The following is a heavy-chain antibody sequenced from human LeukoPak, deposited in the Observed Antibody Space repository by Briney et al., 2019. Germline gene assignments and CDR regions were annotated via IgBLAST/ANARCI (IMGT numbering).Heavy chain of an antibody. V-gene: IGHV4-34*01. Sequence: PSETLSLTCAVYGGSFSGYYWSWIRQPPGKGLEWIGEINHSGSTNYNPSLKSRVTISLDTSKNQFSLKLSSVTAADTAVYYCARRLVSYVWGSYPKPFYFDYWGQGTLVTVSS. CDR2: INHSGST. CDR3: ARRLVSYVWGSYPKPFYFDY. CDR1: GGSFSGYY. D-gene: IGHD3-16*02. J-gene: IGHJ4*02.